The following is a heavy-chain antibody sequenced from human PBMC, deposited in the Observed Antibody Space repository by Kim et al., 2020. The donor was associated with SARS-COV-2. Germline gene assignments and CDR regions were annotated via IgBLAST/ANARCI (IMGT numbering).Heavy chain of an antibody. CDR2: ISGSACSSVSGSGGDT. CDR3: ASSVAVSAVSGVRALDV. Sequence: GGSLRLSCAASGFTFSIYGMRWVRQAPGKGLEWVSSISGSACSSVSGSGGDTYYADSVKGRFTISRDNSKSTVYLQMNSLRAEDTAVYYCASSVAVSAVSGVRALDVWGQGTTVTVSS. D-gene: IGHD2-15*01. V-gene: IGHV3-23*01. J-gene: IGHJ6*02. CDR1: GFTFSIYG.